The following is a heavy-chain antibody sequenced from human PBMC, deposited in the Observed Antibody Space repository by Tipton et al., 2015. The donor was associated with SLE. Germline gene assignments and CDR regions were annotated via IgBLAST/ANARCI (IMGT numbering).Heavy chain of an antibody. CDR3: ARDGGGYYDSSGYYYGWYFDL. D-gene: IGHD3-22*01. Sequence: TLSLTCTVSGASISSYYWSWIRQPPGKGLEWIGNIYYSGSTNYNPSLKSRVTISVDMSKNRFSLKLSSVTAADTAVYYCARDGGGYYDSSGYYYGWYFDLWGRGTLVTVSS. J-gene: IGHJ2*01. V-gene: IGHV4-59*01. CDR2: IYYSGST. CDR1: GASISSYY.